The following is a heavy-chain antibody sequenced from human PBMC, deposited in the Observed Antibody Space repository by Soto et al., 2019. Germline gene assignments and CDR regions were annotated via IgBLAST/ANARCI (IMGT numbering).Heavy chain of an antibody. Sequence: SETLSLTCTVSGVSISSGGFYWSWIRQHPGKGLEWIGYIYYSGSTYYNPSLKSRVTISIDTSKNQLSLKLSSVTAADTAVYYCASSRDVDYYYYYMDVWGKGTTVTVSS. CDR3: ASSRDVDYYYYYMDV. V-gene: IGHV4-31*03. D-gene: IGHD6-13*01. CDR1: GVSISSGGFY. J-gene: IGHJ6*03. CDR2: IYYSGST.